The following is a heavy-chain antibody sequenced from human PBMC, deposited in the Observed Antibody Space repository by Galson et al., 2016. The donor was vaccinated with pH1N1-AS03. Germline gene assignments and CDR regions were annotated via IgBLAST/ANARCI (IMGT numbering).Heavy chain of an antibody. J-gene: IGHJ5*02. V-gene: IGHV3-23*01. CDR2: VGGVDGSL. CDR1: GFTFSIYA. CDR3: ARGSGSPHWFDP. D-gene: IGHD3-3*01. Sequence: SLRLSCAASGFTFSIYAMHWVRQAPGKGLEWVSGVGGVDGSLWYAESVKGRFTVSRDNSKGTLGLQMNSLRADDTAVCYCARGSGSPHWFDPWGQGTLVTVSS.